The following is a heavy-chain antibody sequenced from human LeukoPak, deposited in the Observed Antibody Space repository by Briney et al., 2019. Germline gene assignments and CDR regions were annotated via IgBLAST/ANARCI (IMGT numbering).Heavy chain of an antibody. V-gene: IGHV3-48*04. D-gene: IGHD1-26*01. CDR2: ISSSSSTM. J-gene: IGHJ4*02. CDR3: AGRVGSTWVDY. CDR1: GFTFSDNS. Sequence: GGSLRLSCTASGFTFSDNSMNWVRQAPGKGLEWLSYISSSSSTMYYADSVKGRFTISRDNAKNSLYLQMNSLRAEDTAVYYCAGRVGSTWVDYWGQGTLVTVSS.